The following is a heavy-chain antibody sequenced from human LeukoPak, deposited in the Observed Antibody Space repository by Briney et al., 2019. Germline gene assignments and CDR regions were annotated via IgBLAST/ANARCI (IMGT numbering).Heavy chain of an antibody. V-gene: IGHV4-39*07. Sequence: SETLSLTCTVSGDSISTSNSYWGWIRQPPGKGLEWIGSIYYSGNTYYNASLKSRVTISVDTSKNQFSLKLTSVTAADTAVYYCARIRPYSSGWTDYWGQGTLVTVSS. J-gene: IGHJ4*02. CDR2: IYYSGNT. CDR1: GDSISTSNSY. CDR3: ARIRPYSSGWTDY. D-gene: IGHD6-19*01.